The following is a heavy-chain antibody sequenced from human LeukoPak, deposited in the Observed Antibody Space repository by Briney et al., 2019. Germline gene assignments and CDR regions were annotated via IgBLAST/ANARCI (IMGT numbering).Heavy chain of an antibody. V-gene: IGHV3-73*01. Sequence: GGSLRLSCTGSGFIFSVSAMHWVRQASGKGLEWVGRIRSQRYNYTTTFSESVKGRFSISRDDSRNTAYLQMNSLKIEDTAVYYCVTTIYRNSGSYSFDDWGQGILVTVSS. CDR2: IRSQRYNYTT. D-gene: IGHD1-26*01. CDR1: GFIFSVSA. J-gene: IGHJ4*02. CDR3: VTTIYRNSGSYSFDD.